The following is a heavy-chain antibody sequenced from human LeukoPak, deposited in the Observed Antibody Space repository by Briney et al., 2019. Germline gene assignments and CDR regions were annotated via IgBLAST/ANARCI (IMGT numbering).Heavy chain of an antibody. CDR2: LYPGGDSDA. D-gene: IGHD3-16*01. CDR1: GSRFTNYW. V-gene: IGHV5-51*01. J-gene: IGHJ4*02. Sequence: GESLKISCKGSGSRFTNYWIAWVRQMPGKGLEFMGMLYPGGDSDASYGPSFQGQVTISADKSITTAYLQWSSLKASDTATYYCATSTGGAYFHYWGQGTLVTVSS. CDR3: ATSTGGAYFHY.